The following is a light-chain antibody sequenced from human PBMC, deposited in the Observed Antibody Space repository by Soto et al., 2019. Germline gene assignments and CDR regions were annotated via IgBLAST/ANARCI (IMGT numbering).Light chain of an antibody. J-gene: IGLJ2*01. Sequence: QSVLTQPPSASGSPGQSVTISCTGTSSDVGAYNYVSWYQQHPGKAPKLMMYDVSKRPSGVPDRFSGSKSGNTASLTVSGLQAEDEADYYCSSYAGRNNFVFGGGTKLTVL. V-gene: IGLV2-8*01. CDR1: SSDVGAYNY. CDR2: DVS. CDR3: SSYAGRNNFV.